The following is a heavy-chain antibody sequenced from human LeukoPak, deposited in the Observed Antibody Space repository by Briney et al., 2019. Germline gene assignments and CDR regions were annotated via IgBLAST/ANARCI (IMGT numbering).Heavy chain of an antibody. Sequence: GGSLRLSCSASGFPSNTYAIHWVRQAPGKGLEYVAGISSNGDNTDFADSAKGRFTISRDNSKSTLFLQMNSLRAEDTAVYFCTRDSALLGVAFDLWGHGTVVTVSS. D-gene: IGHD2-15*01. V-gene: IGHV3-64D*06. CDR1: GFPSNTYA. CDR3: TRDSALLGVAFDL. J-gene: IGHJ3*01. CDR2: ISSNGDNT.